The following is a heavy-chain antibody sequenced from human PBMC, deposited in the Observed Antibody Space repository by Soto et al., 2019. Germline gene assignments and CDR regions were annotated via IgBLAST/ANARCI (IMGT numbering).Heavy chain of an antibody. CDR1: GYTFTGYY. V-gene: IGHV1-2*04. CDR2: INPNSGGT. J-gene: IGHJ6*03. Sequence: EASVKVSCKASGYTFTGYYMHWVRQAPGQGLEWMGWINPNSGGTNYAQKFQGWVTMTRDTSISTAYMELSRLRSDDTAVYYCARGIGPYYYYMDVWGKGTTVTVSS. CDR3: ARGIGPYYYYMDV.